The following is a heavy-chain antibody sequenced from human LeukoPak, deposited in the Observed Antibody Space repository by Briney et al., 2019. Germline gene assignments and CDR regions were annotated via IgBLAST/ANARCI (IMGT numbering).Heavy chain of an antibody. V-gene: IGHV4-59*12. Sequence: PSETLSLTCTVSGGSINSYYWSWIRQPPGRGLEWIGSIHYSGSTSYNPSLRSRVTISVDTSKNQFSLKLSSVTAADTAVYYCARDLRYYDSSAEWWFDPWGQGTLVTVSS. CDR3: ARDLRYYDSSAEWWFDP. D-gene: IGHD3-22*01. J-gene: IGHJ5*02. CDR2: IHYSGST. CDR1: GGSINSYY.